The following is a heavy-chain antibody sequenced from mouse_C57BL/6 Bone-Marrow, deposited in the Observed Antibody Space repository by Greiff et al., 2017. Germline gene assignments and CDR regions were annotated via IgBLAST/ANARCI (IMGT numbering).Heavy chain of an antibody. J-gene: IGHJ2*01. V-gene: IGHV5-6*01. Sequence: EVNVVESGGDLVKPGGSLKLSCAASGFTFSSYGMSWVRQTPDKRLEWVATISSGGSYTYYPDSVKGRFTISRDNAKNTLYLQMSSMKSEDTAMYYCARPYYSRFDYWGQGTTLTVSS. CDR1: GFTFSSYG. D-gene: IGHD2-12*01. CDR2: ISSGGSYT. CDR3: ARPYYSRFDY.